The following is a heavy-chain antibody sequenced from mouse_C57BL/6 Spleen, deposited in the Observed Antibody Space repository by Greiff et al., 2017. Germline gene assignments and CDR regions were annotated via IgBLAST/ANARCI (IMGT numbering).Heavy chain of an antibody. V-gene: IGHV8-12*01. CDR2: IYWDDAK. CDR1: GFSLSTSGMG. J-gene: IGHJ1*03. Sequence: QVTLKESGPGILQSSQTLSLTCSFSGFSLSTSGMGVSWIRQPSGKGLEWLAHIYWDDAKRYNPSLKSRPTISKDTSRNQVFLKITTVDAADTATYYCASITTVVDWYFDVWGTGTTVTVSS. D-gene: IGHD1-1*01. CDR3: ASITTVVDWYFDV.